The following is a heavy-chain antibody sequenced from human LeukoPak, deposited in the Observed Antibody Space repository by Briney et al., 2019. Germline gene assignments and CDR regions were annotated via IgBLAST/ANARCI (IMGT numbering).Heavy chain of an antibody. J-gene: IGHJ3*02. CDR2: ITHDGSNK. CDR1: GFTFSSYA. Sequence: GRSLRLSCAASGFTFSSYAMHWVRQAPGKGLEWVAVITHDGSNKYYADSVKGRFTISGDNSKNTLYLQMNSLRAEDTAVYYCAREEPRYGDSYSPDAFDIWGQGTMVTVSS. CDR3: AREEPRYGDSYSPDAFDI. V-gene: IGHV3-30-3*01. D-gene: IGHD4-17*01.